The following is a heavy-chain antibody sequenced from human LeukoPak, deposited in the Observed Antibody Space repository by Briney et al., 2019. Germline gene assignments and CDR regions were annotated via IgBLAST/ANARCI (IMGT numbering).Heavy chain of an antibody. CDR3: VKSITIFGVVPFDP. V-gene: IGHV3-64D*06. CDR2: ISSNGGST. CDR1: GFTLSNYW. J-gene: IGHJ5*02. Sequence: PGGSLRLSCAASGFTLSNYWMHWVRQAPGKGLEYVSAISSNGGSTYYADSVKGRFTISRDNSKNTLYLQMSSLRAEDTAVYYCVKSITIFGVVPFDPWGQGTLVTVSS. D-gene: IGHD3-3*01.